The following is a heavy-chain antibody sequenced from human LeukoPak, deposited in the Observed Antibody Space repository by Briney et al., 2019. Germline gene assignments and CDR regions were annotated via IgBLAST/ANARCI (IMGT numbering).Heavy chain of an antibody. V-gene: IGHV3-53*01. D-gene: IGHD3-16*01. J-gene: IGHJ4*02. CDR3: ARGGEILDY. Sequence: GGSLRLSCAATDFIVSDSHMSWVSHAPGRGLEWVSVIFGADTTFYADSVKGRFTISRDNLQNTVNLQMNSLRDDDTAVYYCARGGEILDYWGQGTQVTVSS. CDR2: IFGADTT. CDR1: DFIVSDSH.